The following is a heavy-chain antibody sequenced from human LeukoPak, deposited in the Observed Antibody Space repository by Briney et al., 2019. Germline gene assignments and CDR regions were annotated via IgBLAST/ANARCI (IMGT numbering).Heavy chain of an antibody. Sequence: SETLSLICTVSGGSISNYFWSWIRQPPGKGLEWIGYFYYSGNTNYNPSLKSRVTISVDTSKNQFSLKLSSVTAADSAVYYCAREMATTAFDYWGQGTLVTVSS. CDR2: FYYSGNT. CDR3: AREMATTAFDY. D-gene: IGHD5-24*01. J-gene: IGHJ4*02. CDR1: GGSISNYF. V-gene: IGHV4-59*01.